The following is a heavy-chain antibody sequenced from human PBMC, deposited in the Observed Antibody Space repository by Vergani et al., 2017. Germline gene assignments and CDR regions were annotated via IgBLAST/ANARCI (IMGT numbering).Heavy chain of an antibody. CDR1: GGSFSGYY. D-gene: IGHD3-22*01. CDR2: INHSGST. V-gene: IGHV4-34*01. J-gene: IGHJ4*02. CDR3: ARGPYYYDSSGYRY. Sequence: QVQLQQWGAGLLKPSETLSLTCAVYGGSFSGYYWSWIRQPPGKGLEWIGEINHSGSTNYNPSLKSRVTISVDTSKNQFSLKLSSVTAADTAVYYCARGPYYYDSSGYRYWGQGTLVTVSS.